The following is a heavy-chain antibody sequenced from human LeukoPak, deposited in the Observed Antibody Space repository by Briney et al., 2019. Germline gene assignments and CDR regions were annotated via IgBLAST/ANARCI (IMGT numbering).Heavy chain of an antibody. CDR3: ARASRDYYDSSGLLDY. Sequence: SETLSLTCTVSGGSVSNTNYYWAWIRQPPGKGLEWIGSVSHSGSTYYNPSLKSRVSTSVDTSKNQFSLNLSSVIAADTAVYYCARASRDYYDSSGLLDYWGQGALVTVSS. CDR2: VSHSGST. CDR1: GGSVSNTNYY. D-gene: IGHD3-22*01. J-gene: IGHJ4*02. V-gene: IGHV4-39*01.